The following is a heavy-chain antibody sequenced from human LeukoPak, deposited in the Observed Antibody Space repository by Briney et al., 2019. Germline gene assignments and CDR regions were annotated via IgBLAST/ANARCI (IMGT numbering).Heavy chain of an antibody. CDR3: ARHRYYYDSSGYYVPSNYYYYMDV. J-gene: IGHJ6*03. Sequence: SETLSLTCTVSGGSISTYYWSWIRQPPGKGLDWIGYISYNGNTNYNPSLKSRVTISVDTSKNQLSLKLNSVTAADTAVYYCARHRYYYDSSGYYVPSNYYYYMDVWGKGTTVTVSS. V-gene: IGHV4-59*01. D-gene: IGHD3-22*01. CDR1: GGSISTYY. CDR2: ISYNGNT.